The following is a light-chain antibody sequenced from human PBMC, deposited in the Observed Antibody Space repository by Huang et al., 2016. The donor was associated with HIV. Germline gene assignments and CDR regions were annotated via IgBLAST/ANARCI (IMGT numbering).Light chain of an antibody. Sequence: VLTQSPGSVSVSLWDRVTVSCRASQSVDSGYWAWYQQKAGQSPRLLVYGTSSRASGIPSRFSGSGSGTEFTLTISRLEPEDFGVYYCHQYGSSKATFGQGTKVDI. CDR3: HQYGSSKAT. CDR2: GTS. V-gene: IGKV3-20*01. CDR1: QSVDSGY. J-gene: IGKJ1*01.